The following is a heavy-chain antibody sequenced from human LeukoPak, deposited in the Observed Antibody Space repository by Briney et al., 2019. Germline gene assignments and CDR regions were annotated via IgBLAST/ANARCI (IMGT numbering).Heavy chain of an antibody. CDR2: ISGDGATS. CDR3: AREGGSEAFDI. D-gene: IGHD1-26*01. J-gene: IGHJ3*02. V-gene: IGHV3-23*01. CDR1: GFPFSSYA. Sequence: GGSLRLSCAASGFPFSSYAMTWVRQAPGKGLELVSSISGDGATSYHADSVKGRFTISRDNAKNTVYLEISILGAEDTAVYYCAREGGSEAFDIWGQGTMVTVSS.